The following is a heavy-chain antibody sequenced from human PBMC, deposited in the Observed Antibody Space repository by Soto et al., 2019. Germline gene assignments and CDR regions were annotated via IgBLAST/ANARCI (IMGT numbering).Heavy chain of an antibody. Sequence: SVKVSCKASGGTISSYAISWVRQAPGQGLEWMGGIIPIFGTANYAQKFQGRVTITADESTSTAYMELSSLRSEDTAVYYCARQPYDSSGYYVNWFDPWGQGTLVTVSS. J-gene: IGHJ5*02. CDR1: GGTISSYA. V-gene: IGHV1-69*13. D-gene: IGHD3-22*01. CDR2: IIPIFGTA. CDR3: ARQPYDSSGYYVNWFDP.